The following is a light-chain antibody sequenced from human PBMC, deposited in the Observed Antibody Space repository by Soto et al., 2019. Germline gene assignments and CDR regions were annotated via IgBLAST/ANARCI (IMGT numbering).Light chain of an antibody. Sequence: EIVLTQSPATLSLSPGERATLSCRASQSVSSYLAWYQQKPGQAPRLLIYDASNRATGIPARFSGSGSGTDFTLTISSLEPEDFAVYYCQQVETFGQGTRLEIK. CDR2: DAS. CDR1: QSVSSY. CDR3: QQVET. V-gene: IGKV3-11*01. J-gene: IGKJ5*01.